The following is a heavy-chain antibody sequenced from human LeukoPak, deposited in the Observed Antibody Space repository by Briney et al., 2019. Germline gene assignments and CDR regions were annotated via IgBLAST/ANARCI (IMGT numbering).Heavy chain of an antibody. CDR1: VYTFTSYG. CDR3: ARDRRRYCSSTSCYGDPGYFDY. Sequence: ASVNVSCKASVYTFTSYGISWVRQAPGQGLEWMGWISAYNGNTNYAQKLQGRVTMTTDTSTSTAYMELRSLRSDDTAVYYCARDRRRYCSSTSCYGDPGYFDYWGQGTLVTVSS. D-gene: IGHD2-2*01. V-gene: IGHV1-18*01. CDR2: ISAYNGNT. J-gene: IGHJ4*02.